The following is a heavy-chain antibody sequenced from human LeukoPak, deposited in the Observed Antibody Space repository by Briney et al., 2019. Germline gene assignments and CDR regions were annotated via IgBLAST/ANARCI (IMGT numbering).Heavy chain of an antibody. CDR3: ARGLGIASAGTSLDY. Sequence: PSETLSLTCTVYGGSFSGYYWSWIRQPPGRGLEWIGEINHSGSTNYNPSLKSRVPISVDTSKNQFSLKLTSVTAADTAVYYCARGLGIASAGTSLDYWGQGTLVTVSS. J-gene: IGHJ4*02. V-gene: IGHV4-34*01. CDR2: INHSGST. CDR1: GGSFSGYY. D-gene: IGHD6-13*01.